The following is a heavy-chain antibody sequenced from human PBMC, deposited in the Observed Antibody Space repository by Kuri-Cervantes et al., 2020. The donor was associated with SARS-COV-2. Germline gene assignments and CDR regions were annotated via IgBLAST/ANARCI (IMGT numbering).Heavy chain of an antibody. CDR1: GNSFTSYW. D-gene: IGHD3/OR15-3a*01. V-gene: IGHV5-51*01. J-gene: IGHJ6*02. Sequence: GESLKISCKGSGNSFTSYWIGWVRQMPGKGLEWMGIIYPGDSDTRYSPSFQGQVTISADKSISTAYLQWSSLKASDTAMYYCASSGRVMIYGMDVWGQGTTVTVSS. CDR3: ASSGRVMIYGMDV. CDR2: IYPGDSDT.